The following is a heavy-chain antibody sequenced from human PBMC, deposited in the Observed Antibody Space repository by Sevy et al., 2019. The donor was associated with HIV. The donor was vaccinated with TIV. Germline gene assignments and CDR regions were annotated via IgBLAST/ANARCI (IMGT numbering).Heavy chain of an antibody. J-gene: IGHJ6*02. CDR3: ARGSYGYSDVDDYYGMDV. Sequence: ASVKVSCKASGCTFSSYAISWVRQAPGQGLEWMGGIIPIFGTANYAQKFQGRVTITADESTSTAYMELSSLRSEDTAAYYSARGSYGYSDVDDYYGMDVWGQGTTVTVSS. CDR2: IIPIFGTA. D-gene: IGHD5-18*01. CDR1: GCTFSSYA. V-gene: IGHV1-69*13.